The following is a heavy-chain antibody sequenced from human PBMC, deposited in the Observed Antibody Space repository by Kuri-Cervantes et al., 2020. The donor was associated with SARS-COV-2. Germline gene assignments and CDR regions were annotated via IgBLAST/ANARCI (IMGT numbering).Heavy chain of an antibody. V-gene: IGHV3-21*01. CDR2: ISSSSSYI. D-gene: IGHD2-15*01. J-gene: IGHJ4*02. CDR3: ARDRGYCSGGSCYSYYFDY. Sequence: GGSLRLSCAASGFTFSSYAMHWVRQAPGKGLEWVSSISSSSSYIYYADSVKGRFTISRDNAKNSLYLQMNSLRAEDTAVYYCARDRGYCSGGSCYSYYFDYWGQGTLVTVYS. CDR1: GFTFSSYA.